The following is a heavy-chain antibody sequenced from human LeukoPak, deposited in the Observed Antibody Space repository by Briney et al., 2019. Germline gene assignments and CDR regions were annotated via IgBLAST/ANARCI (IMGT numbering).Heavy chain of an antibody. V-gene: IGHV4-34*01. D-gene: IGHD2-15*01. Sequence: SETLSLTCAVYGGSFSGYYWSWIRQPPGKGLEWIGEINHSGSTNYNPSLKSRVTISVDTSKNQFSLKLSSVTAAVTAVYYAVAAHTTYYYGTDVWGQGTTVTVSS. J-gene: IGHJ6*02. CDR3: VAAHTTYYYGTDV. CDR2: INHSGST. CDR1: GGSFSGYY.